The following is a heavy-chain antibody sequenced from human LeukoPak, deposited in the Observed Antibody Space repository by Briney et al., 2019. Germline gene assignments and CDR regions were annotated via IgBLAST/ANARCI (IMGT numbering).Heavy chain of an antibody. CDR3: ARLPTRSTIKAAAGKGNWFDP. V-gene: IGHV7-4-1*02. Sequence: ASVKVSCKASGYTFTSYDINWVRQATGQGLEWMGWINTNTGNPTYAQGFTGRFVFSLDTSVSTAYLQISSLKAEDTAVYYCARLPTRSTIKAAAGKGNWFDPWGQGTLVTVSS. CDR2: INTNTGNP. D-gene: IGHD6-13*01. CDR1: GYTFTSYD. J-gene: IGHJ5*02.